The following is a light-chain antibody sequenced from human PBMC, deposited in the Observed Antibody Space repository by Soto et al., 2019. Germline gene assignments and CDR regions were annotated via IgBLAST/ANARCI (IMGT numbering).Light chain of an antibody. V-gene: IGLV2-14*01. CDR2: DVS. CDR1: SSDVGGYNY. J-gene: IGLJ1*01. Sequence: QSVLTQPASVSGSPGRSITISCTGTSSDVGGYNYVSWYQQHPGKAPKFMIYDVSNRPSGVSNRFSGSKSGNTASLTISGLQAEDEVDYYCCSYTTSNTRQIVFGTGTKVTLL. CDR3: CSYTTSNTRQIV.